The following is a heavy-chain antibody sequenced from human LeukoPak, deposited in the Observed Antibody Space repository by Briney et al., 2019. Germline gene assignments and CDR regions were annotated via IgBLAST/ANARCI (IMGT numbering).Heavy chain of an antibody. CDR2: INPNSGGT. D-gene: IGHD4-11*01. CDR1: GFTFTGYY. V-gene: IGHV1-2*06. Sequence: ASVKVSCKASGFTFTGYYMHWVRQAPGQGLEWMGRINPNSGGTNYAQKFQGRVTMTRDTSISTAYMALSRLRSDDTAVYYCARYASNYVAFDIWGQGTMVTVSS. J-gene: IGHJ3*02. CDR3: ARYASNYVAFDI.